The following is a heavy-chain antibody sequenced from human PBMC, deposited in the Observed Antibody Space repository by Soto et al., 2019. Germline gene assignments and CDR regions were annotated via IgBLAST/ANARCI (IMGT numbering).Heavy chain of an antibody. V-gene: IGHV4-39*01. CDR3: ARSSTIRPNFDY. CDR1: GGSISSSTYY. Sequence: QLHLQESGPGLVKPSETLSLTCTVSGGSISSSTYYWGWIRQPPGKGLEWIGSIYDSGSTYYSPSLKSRVTLSVDTSKNQFSLNLSSVTAADTAVYCCARSSTIRPNFDYWGQGTLVTVSS. CDR2: IYDSGST. J-gene: IGHJ4*02. D-gene: IGHD2-2*01.